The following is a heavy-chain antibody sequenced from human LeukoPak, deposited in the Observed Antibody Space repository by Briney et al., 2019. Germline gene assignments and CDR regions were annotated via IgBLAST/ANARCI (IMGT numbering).Heavy chain of an antibody. V-gene: IGHV3-30*18. D-gene: IGHD2-15*01. CDR3: AKEPGVYCSGGRCYLDH. CDR1: GFTVSWYG. J-gene: IGHJ4*02. CDR2: MSRDGSKK. Sequence: GGSLRLSCAASGFTVSWYGMHWVRQAPGKGLEWVAVMSRDGSKKYYADSLKGRFTISRDNCKNPLYLQMNSMRAEDTAVYHCAKEPGVYCSGGRCYLDHWGQGTLVTVSS.